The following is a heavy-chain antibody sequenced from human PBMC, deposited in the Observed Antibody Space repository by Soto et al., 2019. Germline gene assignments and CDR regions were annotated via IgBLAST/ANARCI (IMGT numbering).Heavy chain of an antibody. V-gene: IGHV3-23*01. D-gene: IGHD3-10*01. Sequence: GGSLRLSCAASGFTFSSYAMSWVRQAPGKGLEWVSAISGSGGSTYYADSVKGRFTISRDNSKNTLYLQMNSLRAEDTAVYYCAKGGRVVRGVRGYYYMDVWGKGTTVTVSS. J-gene: IGHJ6*03. CDR1: GFTFSSYA. CDR3: AKGGRVVRGVRGYYYMDV. CDR2: ISGSGGST.